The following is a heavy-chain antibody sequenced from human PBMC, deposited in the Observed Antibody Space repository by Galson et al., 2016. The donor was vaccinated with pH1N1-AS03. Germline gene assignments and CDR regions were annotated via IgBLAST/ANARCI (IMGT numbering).Heavy chain of an antibody. Sequence: SLRLSCAASGFAFSDYTMHWVRQAPGKGLEWVAVTSYNGRNKYYTDSVQGRFSISRDNSKNTLHLQMISLSDEETAVYFCARSPSSAWHHFDYWGQGALVVVST. CDR1: GFAFSDYT. CDR2: TSYNGRNK. D-gene: IGHD6-19*01. V-gene: IGHV3-30-3*02. CDR3: ARSPSSAWHHFDY. J-gene: IGHJ4*02.